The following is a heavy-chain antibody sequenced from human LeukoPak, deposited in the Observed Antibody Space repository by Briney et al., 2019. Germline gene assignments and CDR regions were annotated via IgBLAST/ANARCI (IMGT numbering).Heavy chain of an antibody. J-gene: IGHJ2*01. CDR1: GFTFSSYE. CDR2: ISSSGTTI. V-gene: IGHV3-48*03. D-gene: IGHD4-17*01. CDR3: ARRMTTVTTRYFDL. Sequence: PGGSLRLSCATSGFTFSSYEMNWVRQAPGEGLEWLSYISSSGTTIYYADSAKGRFTISRDNAKNSLYLQMNSLRAEDTALYYCARRMTTVTTRYFDLWGRGTLVTVSS.